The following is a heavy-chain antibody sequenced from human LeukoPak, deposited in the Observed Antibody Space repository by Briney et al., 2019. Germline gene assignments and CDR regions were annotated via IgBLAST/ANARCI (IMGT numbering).Heavy chain of an antibody. D-gene: IGHD4-11*01. Sequence: PGGSLRLPCAASGFTFHSHSLTWVRQAPGEGLVWVSRINTDGTTTSYADSVKGRFTISRDNAKNTVYLQMNSLRAEDTAVYYCGNHDYSDYYGGQGTLVTVSA. CDR3: GNHDYSDYY. V-gene: IGHV3-74*01. J-gene: IGHJ4*02. CDR2: INTDGTTT. CDR1: GFTFHSHS.